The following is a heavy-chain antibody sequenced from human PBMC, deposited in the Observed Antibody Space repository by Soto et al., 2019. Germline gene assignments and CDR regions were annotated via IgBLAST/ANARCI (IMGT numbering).Heavy chain of an antibody. Sequence: EVQLVESGGGLVKPGGSLRLSCAASGFSFRTSWMAWVRQAPGKGLEWVGRIKSKSAGETTDYADPVKGRFTISRDDSKDSLYLHLDSLETGDTAVYYCSAGSRCSGSVFDYWGQGTLVTVSS. V-gene: IGHV3-15*05. D-gene: IGHD1-26*01. CDR2: IKSKSAGETT. J-gene: IGHJ4*02. CDR3: SAGSRCSGSVFDY. CDR1: GFSFRTSW.